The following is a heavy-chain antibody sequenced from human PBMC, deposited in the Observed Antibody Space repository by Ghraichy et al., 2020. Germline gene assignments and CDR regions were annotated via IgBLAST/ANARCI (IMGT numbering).Heavy chain of an antibody. CDR3: ASVGYGDYSEYFHH. D-gene: IGHD4-17*01. Sequence: GGSLRLSCAVSGFTFRAFGWNWVRQAPGKGLEGVSFISSGSSTIYYADFVRGRFTISRDDAKNSLYLQVNSLGAEDTAVYYCASVGYGDYSEYFHHWGQGTLVTVSS. CDR1: GFTFRAFG. CDR2: ISSGSSTI. V-gene: IGHV3-48*01. J-gene: IGHJ1*01.